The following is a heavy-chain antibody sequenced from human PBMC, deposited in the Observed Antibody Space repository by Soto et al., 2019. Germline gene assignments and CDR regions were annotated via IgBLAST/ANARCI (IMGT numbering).Heavy chain of an antibody. D-gene: IGHD5-12*01. CDR3: ARGNHRWLQLWYFDL. CDR1: GCTFSSYT. V-gene: IGHV1-69*12. Sequence: QVQLVQSGAEVKKPGSSVTVSCKASGCTFSSYTISWVRQAPGQGLEWMGGIIPIFGTANYAQKFQGRVTITADESTSTAYMELSSLRSEDTAVYYCARGNHRWLQLWYFDLWGRGTLVTVSS. CDR2: IIPIFGTA. J-gene: IGHJ2*01.